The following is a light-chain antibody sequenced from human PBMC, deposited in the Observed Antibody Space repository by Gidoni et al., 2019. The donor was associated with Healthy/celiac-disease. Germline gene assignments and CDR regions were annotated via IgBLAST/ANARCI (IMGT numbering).Light chain of an antibody. CDR2: EVS. V-gene: IGLV2-8*01. CDR3: SSYAGSNNFERV. J-gene: IGLJ2*01. CDR1: SSDVGGYNY. Sequence: QSALTQPPSASGSPGQSVTISCTVTSSDVGGYNYVSWYQQHPGKAPQLMIYEVSKRPSGVPDRFSGSKSGNTASLTVSGLQAEDEADYYCSSYAGSNNFERVFGGGTKLTVL.